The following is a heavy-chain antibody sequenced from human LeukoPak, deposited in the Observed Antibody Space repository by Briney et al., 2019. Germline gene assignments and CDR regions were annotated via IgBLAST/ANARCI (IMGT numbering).Heavy chain of an antibody. CDR2: IYYSGST. V-gene: IGHV4-28*06. J-gene: IGHJ3*02. CDR1: GYSISSSNW. D-gene: IGHD3-22*01. CDR3: ARMKGSSGYYVAFDI. Sequence: PSETLSLTCAVSGYSISSSNWWGWIRQPPGKGLEWIGYIYYSGSTNYNPSLKSRVTMSVDTSKNQFSLKLSSVTALDTAVYYCARMKGSSGYYVAFDIWGQGTMATVSS.